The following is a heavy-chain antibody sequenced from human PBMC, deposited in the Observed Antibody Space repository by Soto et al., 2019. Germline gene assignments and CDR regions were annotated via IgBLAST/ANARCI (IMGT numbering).Heavy chain of an antibody. CDR3: ARGGYFDSSNYLAY. CDR2: INHSGST. CDR1: GGSFSGYY. V-gene: IGHV4-34*01. Sequence: SETLSLTCAVDGGSFSGYYWSWIRQPPGKGLELIGEINHSGSTNYNPSLKSRVTISVDTSKNQFSLKLSSVTAADTAVYYCARGGYFDSSNYLAYWGLGTLVTVSS. D-gene: IGHD3-22*01. J-gene: IGHJ4*02.